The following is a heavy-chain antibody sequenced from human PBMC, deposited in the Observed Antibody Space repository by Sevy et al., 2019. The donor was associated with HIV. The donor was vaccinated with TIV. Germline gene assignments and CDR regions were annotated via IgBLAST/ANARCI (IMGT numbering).Heavy chain of an antibody. Sequence: GGSLRLSCTASGFTFGDYAMTWVRQAPGKGLEWVGFVGSRRYGGTRDYAASVKGRFTISTDDSKDIAYLQMNSLKTEDTAVYYCTSSVTTGTKNDYWGQGTLVTVSS. V-gene: IGHV3-49*04. CDR3: TSSVTTGTKNDY. J-gene: IGHJ4*02. CDR1: GFTFGDYA. D-gene: IGHD4-17*01. CDR2: VGSRRYGGTR.